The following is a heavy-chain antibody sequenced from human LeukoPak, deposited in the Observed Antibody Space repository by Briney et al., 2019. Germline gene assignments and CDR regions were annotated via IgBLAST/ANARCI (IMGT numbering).Heavy chain of an antibody. CDR1: GGSISSGGYS. J-gene: IGHJ5*02. Sequence: NPSQTLSLTCAVSGGSISSGGYSWSWIRQPPGQGLEWIGYIYHSGSTYYNPSLKSRVTISVDRSKNQFSLKLSSVTAADTAVYYCARAAGGVQIYFDPWGQGTLVTVSS. CDR2: IYHSGST. CDR3: ARAAGGVQIYFDP. D-gene: IGHD1-1*01. V-gene: IGHV4-30-2*01.